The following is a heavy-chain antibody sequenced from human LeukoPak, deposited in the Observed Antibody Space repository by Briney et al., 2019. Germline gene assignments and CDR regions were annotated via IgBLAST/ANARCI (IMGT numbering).Heavy chain of an antibody. V-gene: IGHV4-38-2*01. Sequence: KTSETLSLTCAVSGYSISSGYYWGWIRQPPGKGLEWIGSIYHSGSTYYNPSLKSRVTISVDTSKNQFSLKLSSVTAADTAVYYCARLGATEVDYWGQGTLVTVSS. CDR3: ARLGATEVDY. CDR2: IYHSGST. D-gene: IGHD1-26*01. J-gene: IGHJ4*02. CDR1: GYSISSGYY.